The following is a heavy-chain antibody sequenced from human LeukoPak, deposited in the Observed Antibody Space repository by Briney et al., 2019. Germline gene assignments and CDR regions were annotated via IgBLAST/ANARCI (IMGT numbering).Heavy chain of an antibody. J-gene: IGHJ6*03. D-gene: IGHD6-13*01. V-gene: IGHV3-48*03. CDR2: ISSSGSTI. CDR3: ARRNIAAAGIPPYYYYMDV. CDR1: GFTFSSYE. Sequence: GGSLRLSCAASGFTFSSYEMNWVRQAPGKGLEWVSYISSSGSTIYYADSVKGRFTISRDNAKNSLYLQMNSLRAEDTALYYCARRNIAAAGIPPYYYYMDVWGKGTTVTVSS.